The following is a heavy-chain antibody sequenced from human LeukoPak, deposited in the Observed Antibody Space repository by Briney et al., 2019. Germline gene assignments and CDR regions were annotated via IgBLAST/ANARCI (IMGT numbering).Heavy chain of an antibody. CDR2: INFSGST. D-gene: IGHD1-26*01. Sequence: PSETLSLTCTVSGGSISSGDYYWSWIRQPPGKGLEWIGYINFSGSTKSNSALESRVTISMDTSKNQFSLKLSSVTAADTAVYYCARLIVGASAGVWGKGTTVTVSS. J-gene: IGHJ6*04. CDR1: GGSISSGDYY. CDR3: ARLIVGASAGV. V-gene: IGHV4-61*08.